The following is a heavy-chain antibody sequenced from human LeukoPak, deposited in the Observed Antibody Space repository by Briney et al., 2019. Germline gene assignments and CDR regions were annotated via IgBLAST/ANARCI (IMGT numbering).Heavy chain of an antibody. CDR2: IYYSGST. CDR1: GGSISSYY. J-gene: IGHJ4*02. Sequence: SETLSLTCTVSGGSISSYYWSWIRQPPGKGLEWIGYIYYSGSTNYNPSLKSRVTISVDTSKNQFSLELSSVTAADTAVYYCARTASSSSWYVNFDYWGQGTLVTVSS. V-gene: IGHV4-59*01. D-gene: IGHD6-13*01. CDR3: ARTASSSSWYVNFDY.